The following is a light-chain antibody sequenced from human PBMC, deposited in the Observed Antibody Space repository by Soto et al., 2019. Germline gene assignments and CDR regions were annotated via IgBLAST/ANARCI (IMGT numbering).Light chain of an antibody. CDR1: QDISNY. Sequence: DIQMTQSPSSLSASVGDRVTITCQASQDISNYLNWYQQKPGKAPKLLIYDASNLETGVPSRFSGSGSGTDFTFTISSLLPEDIAAYYCQQFDNLPLTFGGGTKLEIK. J-gene: IGKJ4*01. CDR3: QQFDNLPLT. V-gene: IGKV1-33*01. CDR2: DAS.